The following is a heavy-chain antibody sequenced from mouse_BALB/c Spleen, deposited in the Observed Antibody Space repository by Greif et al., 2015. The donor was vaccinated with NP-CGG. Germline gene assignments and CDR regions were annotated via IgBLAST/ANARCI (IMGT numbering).Heavy chain of an antibody. Sequence: EVMLVESGGGLVQPGGSLRLSCATSGFTFTDYYMSWVRQPPGKALEWLGFIRNKANGYTTEYSASVKGRFTISRDNSQSILYLQMNTLRAEDSATYYCARVYYRYDGSFAYWGQGTLVTVSA. CDR2: IRNKANGYTT. CDR3: ARVYYRYDGSFAY. CDR1: GFTFTDYY. D-gene: IGHD2-14*01. J-gene: IGHJ3*01. V-gene: IGHV7-3*02.